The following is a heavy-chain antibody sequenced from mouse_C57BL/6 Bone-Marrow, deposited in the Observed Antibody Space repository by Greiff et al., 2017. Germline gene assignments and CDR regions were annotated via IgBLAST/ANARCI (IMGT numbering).Heavy chain of an antibody. CDR2: IYPGSGST. J-gene: IGHJ1*03. CDR1: GYTFTSYW. D-gene: IGHD1-1*01. CDR3: ARCTTVVATRWYFDV. V-gene: IGHV1-55*01. Sequence: QVQLQQPGAELVKPGASVKMSCKASGYTFTSYWITWVKQRPGQGLEWIGDIYPGSGSTNYNEKFKSKATLTVDTSSSTAYMQLSSLTSEDSAVYYCARCTTVVATRWYFDVWGTGTTVTVSS.